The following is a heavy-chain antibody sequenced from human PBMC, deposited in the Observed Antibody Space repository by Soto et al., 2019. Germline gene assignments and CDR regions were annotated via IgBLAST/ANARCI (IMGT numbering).Heavy chain of an antibody. D-gene: IGHD2-15*01. V-gene: IGHV1-69*01. CDR3: ARVVYCSGGSCYFGFDY. Sequence: QVQLVQSGAEVKKPGSSVKVSCKASGGTFSSYAISWVQQAPGQGLEWMGGIIPIFGTANYAQKFQGRVTITADESTSTAYMELSSLRSEDTAVYYCARVVYCSGGSCYFGFDYWGQGTLVTVSS. J-gene: IGHJ4*02. CDR1: GGTFSSYA. CDR2: IIPIFGTA.